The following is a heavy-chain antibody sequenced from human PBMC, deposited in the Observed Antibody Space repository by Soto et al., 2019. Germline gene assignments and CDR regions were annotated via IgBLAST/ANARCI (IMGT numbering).Heavy chain of an antibody. CDR2: IIPISGTA. V-gene: IGHV1-69*13. Sequence: SVKVSCKASGGTFSSYAISWVRQAPGQGLEWMGGIIPISGTANYAQKFQGRVTITADESTSTAYMELSSLRSEDTAVYYCARSSMSSSWYVRYYGMDVWGQGTTVTVSS. CDR1: GGTFSSYA. D-gene: IGHD6-13*01. J-gene: IGHJ6*02. CDR3: ARSSMSSSWYVRYYGMDV.